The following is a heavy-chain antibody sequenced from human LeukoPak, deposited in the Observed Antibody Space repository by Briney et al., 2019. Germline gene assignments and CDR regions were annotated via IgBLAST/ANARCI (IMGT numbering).Heavy chain of an antibody. D-gene: IGHD2-15*01. Sequence: PGGTLRLSCAASGFTFRSYGMSWVRQAPGKGLEWVSAISGTGGTTYYADSVKGRFTISRDNSKNTLYLQMNSLRAEDTAVYYCAKNGDRGAYCSGGSCYPYYYYYMDVWGKGTTVTISS. J-gene: IGHJ6*03. CDR2: ISGTGGTT. CDR1: GFTFRSYG. V-gene: IGHV3-23*01. CDR3: AKNGDRGAYCSGGSCYPYYYYYMDV.